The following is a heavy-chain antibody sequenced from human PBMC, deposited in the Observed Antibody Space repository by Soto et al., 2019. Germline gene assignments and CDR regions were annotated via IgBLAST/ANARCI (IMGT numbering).Heavy chain of an antibody. CDR2: IYYSGST. CDR3: ASADCSGGSCYFDY. D-gene: IGHD2-15*01. J-gene: IGHJ4*02. V-gene: IGHV4-59*08. CDR1: GGSISSYY. Sequence: LGTLSLTCTVSGGSISSYYWSWIRQPPGKGLEWIGYIYYSGSTNYNPSLKSRVTISVDTSKNQFSLKLSSVTAADTAVYYCASADCSGGSCYFDYWGQGTLVTVSS.